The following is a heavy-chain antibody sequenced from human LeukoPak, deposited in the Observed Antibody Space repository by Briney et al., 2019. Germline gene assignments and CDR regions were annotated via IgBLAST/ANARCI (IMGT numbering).Heavy chain of an antibody. Sequence: GGSLRLSCAASGFTVSSNYMSWVRQAPGKGLEWVSVIYSGGSTYYADSVKGRFTISRDNSKNTLYLQTNSLRAEDTAVYYCARERDGGSYGAFDIWGQGTMVTVSS. V-gene: IGHV3-66*01. J-gene: IGHJ3*02. D-gene: IGHD1-26*01. CDR2: IYSGGST. CDR1: GFTVSSNY. CDR3: ARERDGGSYGAFDI.